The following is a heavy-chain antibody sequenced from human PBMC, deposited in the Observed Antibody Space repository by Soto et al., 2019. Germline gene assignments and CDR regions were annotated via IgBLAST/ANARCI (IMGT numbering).Heavy chain of an antibody. CDR3: ARGYSSSLLGY. CDR1: GFTFSSYW. D-gene: IGHD6-13*01. J-gene: IGHJ4*02. Sequence: EVQLVESGGGLVQPGGSLRLSCAASGFTFSSYWMTWVRQAPGKGLEWVANIKQDGSETYYVDSVKGRFTISRDKAKNSLFLQMNSLRAEDTAVYYCARGYSSSLLGYWGQVTLVTVSS. CDR2: IKQDGSET. V-gene: IGHV3-7*01.